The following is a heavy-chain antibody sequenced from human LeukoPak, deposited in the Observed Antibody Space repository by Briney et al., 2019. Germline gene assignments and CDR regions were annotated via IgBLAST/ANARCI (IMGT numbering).Heavy chain of an antibody. J-gene: IGHJ5*02. Sequence: ASVKVSRKASGYTFTNYGITWVRQAPGQGLEWMGWISVYNGKTNYAQKLQGRVTMTTDTSTSTADMELRSLTSDDTAVYYCARRLCGSSCRINWFDPWGQGTLVTVSS. CDR3: ARRLCGSSCRINWFDP. V-gene: IGHV1-18*01. CDR2: ISVYNGKT. D-gene: IGHD6-13*01. CDR1: GYTFTNYG.